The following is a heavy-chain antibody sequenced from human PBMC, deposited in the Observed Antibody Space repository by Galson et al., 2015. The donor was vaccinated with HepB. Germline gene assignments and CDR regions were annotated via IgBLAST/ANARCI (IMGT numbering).Heavy chain of an antibody. Sequence: CAISGDSVSSNSAAWNWIRQSPSRGLEWLGRTYYRSKWYNDYAVSVKNRITINPDTSKNQFSLQLNSVTPEDTAVYYCARAKTEGELLQFFFLASGPRHWYFDLWGRGTLVTVSS. CDR2: TYYRSKWYN. D-gene: IGHD1-26*01. J-gene: IGHJ2*01. CDR1: GDSVSSNSAA. CDR3: ARAKTEGELLQFFFLASGPRHWYFDL. V-gene: IGHV6-1*01.